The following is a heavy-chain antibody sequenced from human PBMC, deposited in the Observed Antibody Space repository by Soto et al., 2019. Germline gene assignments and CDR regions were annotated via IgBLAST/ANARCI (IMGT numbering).Heavy chain of an antibody. CDR2: IDHTGST. V-gene: IGHV4-30-2*01. CDR3: ARGRKGIVSQLLQRPTYWFDP. D-gene: IGHD2-2*01. CDR1: GGSISSGGYS. J-gene: IGHJ5*02. Sequence: QLQLQESGSGLVKPSQTLSLTCAVSGGSISSGGYSWSWIRQPPGKGLEWIGYIDHTGSTYYNPSLTSRVTNSVDSSKDQFSLKLSAVTAADTAVYYCARGRKGIVSQLLQRPTYWFDPWGQRTMGTVSS.